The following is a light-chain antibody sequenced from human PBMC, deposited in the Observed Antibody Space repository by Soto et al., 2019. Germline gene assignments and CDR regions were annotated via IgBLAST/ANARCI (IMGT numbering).Light chain of an antibody. CDR1: QSISTY. CDR3: QHSYSSPPWT. J-gene: IGKJ5*01. CDR2: RAS. V-gene: IGKV1-39*01. Sequence: IQMTQSPSSLSASVGDRVTISCRASQSISTYLNWYQQKPGTAPRLLIYRASTVKTGVPPRFSGSGSGRDFTLTISSLRPDDIATYFCQHSYSSPPWTFGPGTRLEIK.